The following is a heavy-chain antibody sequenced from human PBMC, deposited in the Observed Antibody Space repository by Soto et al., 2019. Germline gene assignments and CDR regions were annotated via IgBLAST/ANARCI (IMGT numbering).Heavy chain of an antibody. CDR2: IIPILGIA. J-gene: IGHJ4*02. V-gene: IGHV1-69*04. CDR1: GGTFSSYT. Sequence: SVKVSCKASGGTFSSYTFSWVRQAPGQGLEWMGRIIPILGIADYSQKFQGRVTITRDTSASTAYMELSSLRSEDTAVYYCAREDYGDEVDYWGQGTLVTVSS. CDR3: AREDYGDEVDY. D-gene: IGHD4-17*01.